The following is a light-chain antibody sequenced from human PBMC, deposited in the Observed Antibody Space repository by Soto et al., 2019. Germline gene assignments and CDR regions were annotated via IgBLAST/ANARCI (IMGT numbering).Light chain of an antibody. J-gene: IGLJ1*01. CDR2: DVS. V-gene: IGLV2-11*01. CDR1: SSDVGGYNY. Sequence: QSALTQPRSVSGSPGQSVTISCTGTSSDVGGYNYVSWCQQHPGKAPKLMIYDVSKRPSGVPDRFSGSKSGNTASLTISGLQAEDEAGYYCCSYAGSYTFYVFGTGTKLTVL. CDR3: CSYAGSYTFYV.